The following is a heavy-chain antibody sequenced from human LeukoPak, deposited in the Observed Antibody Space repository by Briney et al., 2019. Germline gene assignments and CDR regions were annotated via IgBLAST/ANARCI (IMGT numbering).Heavy chain of an antibody. D-gene: IGHD5-24*01. CDR1: GFTFSSYW. V-gene: IGHV3-48*01. J-gene: IGHJ4*02. CDR3: ARDYKYAFDN. Sequence: TGGSLRLSCAASGFTFSSYWMNWVRQAPGKGLEWISYIGIDSGNTNYADSVKGRFTISGDKAKNSLYLQMNSLRVEDTAVYYCARDYKYAFDNWGQGTLVTVSS. CDR2: IGIDSGNT.